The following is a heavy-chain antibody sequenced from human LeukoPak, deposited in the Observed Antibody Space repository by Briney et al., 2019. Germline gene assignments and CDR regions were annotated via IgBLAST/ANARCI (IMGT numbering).Heavy chain of an antibody. CDR1: GGSFSGYY. J-gene: IGHJ5*02. CDR3: ARARWPRGSWFDP. CDR2: INHSGST. Sequence: SETLSLTCAVYGGSFSGYYWSWIRQPPGKGLEWIGEINHSGSTNCNPSLKSRVTISVDTSKNQFSLKLSSVTAADTAVYYCARARWPRGSWFDPWGQGTLVTVSS. D-gene: IGHD2-15*01. V-gene: IGHV4-34*01.